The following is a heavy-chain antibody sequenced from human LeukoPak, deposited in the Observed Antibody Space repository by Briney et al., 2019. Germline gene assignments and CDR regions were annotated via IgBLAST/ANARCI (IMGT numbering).Heavy chain of an antibody. CDR2: IYYSGST. V-gene: IGHV4-39*07. Sequence: SETLSLTCTVSGGSISSSNNYWGWFRQPPGKGLEWIGSIYYSGSTYYNPSLKSRVTLSVDTSKTQFYLSLSSVTAADTAVYYCAREDSGSYYNFYYFYMDVWGKGTTVTISS. D-gene: IGHD3-10*01. CDR1: GGSISSSNNY. CDR3: AREDSGSYYNFYYFYMDV. J-gene: IGHJ6*03.